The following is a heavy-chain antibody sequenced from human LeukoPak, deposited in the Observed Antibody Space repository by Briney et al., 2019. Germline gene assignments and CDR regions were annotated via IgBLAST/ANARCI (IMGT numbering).Heavy chain of an antibody. D-gene: IGHD2-21*02. CDR2: ISGSGGST. Sequence: GGSLRLSCATSGFTFSNYAINWVRQAPGKGLERVSAISGSGGSTYYADSVKGRITISRDNSKNTLYLQMNSLRAEDTAVYYCARGCGGDCYSPDYWGQGTLVTVSS. CDR1: GFTFSNYA. CDR3: ARGCGGDCYSPDY. J-gene: IGHJ4*02. V-gene: IGHV3-23*01.